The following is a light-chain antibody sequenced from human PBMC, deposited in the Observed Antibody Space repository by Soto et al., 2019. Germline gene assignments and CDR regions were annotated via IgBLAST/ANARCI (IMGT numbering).Light chain of an antibody. Sequence: QSALTQPASVSGSPGQSITISCTGTSSDVGGYNYVSWYQQHPVKAPKLMIYDVTNQPSGVSDRFSGSKSGNTASLTSSGRQAEDEADYYCSSYTSSSTPYVFGTGTKVTVL. CDR3: SSYTSSSTPYV. CDR2: DVT. CDR1: SSDVGGYNY. J-gene: IGLJ1*01. V-gene: IGLV2-14*01.